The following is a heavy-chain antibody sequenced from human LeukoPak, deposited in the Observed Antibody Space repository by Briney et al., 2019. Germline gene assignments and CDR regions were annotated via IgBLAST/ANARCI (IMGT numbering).Heavy chain of an antibody. CDR2: ISNSGGTT. CDR3: AKERVTGFGVITYYFDY. D-gene: IGHD3-3*01. V-gene: IGHV3-23*01. Sequence: GGSLRLSCAASGFIFGSYAMSWVRQAPGKGLERVSDISNSGGTTNYAGSVKGRFTISRDNSKNTLYLQMRSLRAEDTAVYYCAKERVTGFGVITYYFDYWGQGTLVTVSS. CDR1: GFIFGSYA. J-gene: IGHJ4*02.